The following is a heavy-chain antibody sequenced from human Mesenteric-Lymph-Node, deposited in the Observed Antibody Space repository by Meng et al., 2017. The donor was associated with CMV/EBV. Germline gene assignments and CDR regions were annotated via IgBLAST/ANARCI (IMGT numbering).Heavy chain of an antibody. V-gene: IGHV3-7*01. CDR2: IKKDGSEK. Sequence: GGSLRLSCAASGITFSSYWMTWVRQAPGKGLEWVANIKKDGSEKYYVDSVKGRFTISRDNAKNSLYLQMNSLRAEDTAVYYCARAMGIAVAGTALYYYYGMDVWGQGTTVTVSS. J-gene: IGHJ6*02. CDR1: GITFSSYW. CDR3: ARAMGIAVAGTALYYYYGMDV. D-gene: IGHD6-19*01.